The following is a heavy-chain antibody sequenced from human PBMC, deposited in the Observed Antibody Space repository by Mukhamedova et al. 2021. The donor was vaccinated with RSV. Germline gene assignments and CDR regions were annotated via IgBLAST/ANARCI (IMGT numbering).Heavy chain of an antibody. J-gene: IGHJ4*02. V-gene: IGHV3-30*18. CDR3: AKDACIVLMVYAIGLDY. CDR2: SYDGSNK. Sequence: SYDGSNKYYADSVKGRFTISRDNSKNTLYLQMNSLRAEDTAVYYCAKDACIVLMVYAIGLDYWGQGTLVTVSS. D-gene: IGHD2-8*01.